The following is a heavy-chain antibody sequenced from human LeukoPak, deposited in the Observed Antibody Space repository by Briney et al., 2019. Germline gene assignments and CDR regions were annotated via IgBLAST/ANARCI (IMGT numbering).Heavy chain of an antibody. V-gene: IGHV3-49*04. CDR3: TRDLSGGYGDYVFLDY. CDR2: IRSKAYGGTT. Sequence: GGSLRLSCTASGFTFGDYAMSWVRQAPGKGLEWVGFIRSKAYGGTTEYAASVKGRFTISRDDSKSIAYLQMNSLKTEDTAVYYCTRDLSGGYGDYVFLDYWGQGTLVTVSS. D-gene: IGHD4-17*01. CDR1: GFTFGDYA. J-gene: IGHJ4*02.